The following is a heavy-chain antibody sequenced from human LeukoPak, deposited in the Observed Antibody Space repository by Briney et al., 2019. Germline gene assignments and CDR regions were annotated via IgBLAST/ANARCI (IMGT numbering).Heavy chain of an antibody. CDR3: AKDQGWFGELRKYYFDY. CDR1: GFTFSSYA. V-gene: IGHV3-23*01. Sequence: GGSLRLSCAASGFTFSSYAMSWVRQAPGKGLEWVSAISGSGGSTYYADSVRGRFTISRDNSKNTLYLQMNSLRAEDTAVYYCAKDQGWFGELRKYYFDYWGQGTLVTVSS. CDR2: ISGSGGST. D-gene: IGHD3-10*01. J-gene: IGHJ4*02.